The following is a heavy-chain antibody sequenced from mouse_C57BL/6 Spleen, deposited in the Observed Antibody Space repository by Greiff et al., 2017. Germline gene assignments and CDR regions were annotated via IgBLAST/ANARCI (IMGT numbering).Heavy chain of an antibody. CDR2: INPSNGGT. Sequence: QVQLQQPGTELVKPGASVKLSCKASGYTFTSYWMHWVKQRPGQGLEWIGNINPSNGGTNYNEKFKSKATLTVDKSSSTAYMQLSSLTSEDSAVYYCARASTTVVATTPFAYWCQGTLVTVSA. V-gene: IGHV1-53*01. CDR1: GYTFTSYW. J-gene: IGHJ3*01. CDR3: ARASTTVVATTPFAY. D-gene: IGHD1-1*01.